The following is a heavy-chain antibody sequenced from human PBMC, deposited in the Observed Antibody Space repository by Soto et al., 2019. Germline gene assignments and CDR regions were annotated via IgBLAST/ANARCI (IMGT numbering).Heavy chain of an antibody. J-gene: IGHJ3*02. CDR2: INHSGST. D-gene: IGHD1-26*01. Sequence: SETLSLTCAGYGGSFSGYYWSWIRQPPGKGLEWIGEINHSGSTNYNPSLKSRVTISVDTSKNQFSLKLSSVTAADTAVYYCARANGMGGRSFLPASAFDTWAKGTMVT. CDR3: ARANGMGGRSFLPASAFDT. V-gene: IGHV4-34*01. CDR1: GGSFSGYY.